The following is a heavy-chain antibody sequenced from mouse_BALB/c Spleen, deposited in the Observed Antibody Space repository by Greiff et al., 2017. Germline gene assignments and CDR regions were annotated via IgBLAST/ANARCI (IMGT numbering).Heavy chain of an antibody. Sequence: QVQLQQSGAELVRPGVSVKISCKGSGYTFTDYAMHWVKQSHAKSLEWIGVISTYYGDASYNQKFKGKATMTVDKSSSTAYMELARLTSEDSAIYYCARHYGSSQAWFAYWGQGTLVTVSA. CDR1: GYTFTDYA. J-gene: IGHJ3*01. D-gene: IGHD1-1*01. CDR2: ISTYYGDA. CDR3: ARHYGSSQAWFAY. V-gene: IGHV1S137*01.